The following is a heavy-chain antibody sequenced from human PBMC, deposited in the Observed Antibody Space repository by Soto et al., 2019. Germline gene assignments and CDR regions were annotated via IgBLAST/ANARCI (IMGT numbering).Heavy chain of an antibody. CDR3: ARDRLMRSGLLWFGDRLGWFDP. D-gene: IGHD3-10*01. J-gene: IGHJ5*02. Sequence: SETLSLTFAVSGYSISSGYYWGWIRQPPGKGLEWIGSIYHSGITYYNPSLKILVTISVDTSKNQFSLKLSSVTAADTAVYYCARDRLMRSGLLWFGDRLGWFDPWGQGTLVTVSS. V-gene: IGHV4-38-2*02. CDR2: IYHSGIT. CDR1: GYSISSGYY.